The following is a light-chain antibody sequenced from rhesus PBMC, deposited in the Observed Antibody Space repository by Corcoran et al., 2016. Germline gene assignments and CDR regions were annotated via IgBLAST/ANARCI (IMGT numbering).Light chain of an antibody. V-gene: IGKV1-94*01. CDR3: LHDYTAPLT. Sequence: TCRTGVASRFSGSGSGTDFTLTISSLQPVDVATYYCLHDYTAPLTFGGGTKVEIK. J-gene: IGKJ4*01.